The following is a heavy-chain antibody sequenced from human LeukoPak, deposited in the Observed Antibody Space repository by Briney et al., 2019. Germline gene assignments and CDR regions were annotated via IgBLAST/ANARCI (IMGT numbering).Heavy chain of an antibody. V-gene: IGHV3-33*01. CDR3: ARDGDYYGSGSYFDY. Sequence: GGSLILSCAASGFTFSSYGMHWVRQAPGKGLEWVAVIWYDGSNKYYADSMKGRFTISRDNSKNTLYLQMNSLRAEDTAVYYCARDGDYYGSGSYFDYWGQGTLVTVSS. CDR2: IWYDGSNK. D-gene: IGHD3-10*01. J-gene: IGHJ4*02. CDR1: GFTFSSYG.